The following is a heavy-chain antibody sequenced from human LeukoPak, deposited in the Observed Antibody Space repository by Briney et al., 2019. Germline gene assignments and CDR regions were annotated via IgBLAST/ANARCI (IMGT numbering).Heavy chain of an antibody. V-gene: IGHV3-7*01. J-gene: IGHJ6*03. D-gene: IGHD5-18*01. Sequence: GGSLRLSCAASGFTFSSYWMSWVRQAPGKGLEGGANIKQDGREKYDVDSVKGLFTISRDNAKNSLYLQMNSLRAEDTAVYYCARGMSGGYSYGFIDYYYYYMDVWGKGTTVTVSS. CDR1: GFTFSSYW. CDR3: ARGMSGGYSYGFIDYYYYYMDV. CDR2: IKQDGREK.